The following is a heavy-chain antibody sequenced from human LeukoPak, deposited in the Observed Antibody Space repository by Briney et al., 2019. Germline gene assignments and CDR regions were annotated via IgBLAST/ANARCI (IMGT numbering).Heavy chain of an antibody. J-gene: IGHJ4*02. CDR2: INPSGGNT. CDR3: ARDRPVYYDFWSGYSPSFDY. V-gene: IGHV1-46*01. CDR1: GYTFTSYY. D-gene: IGHD3-3*01. Sequence: ASVKVCCKASGYTFTSYYMHWVRQAPGQGLEWMGIINPSGGNTNYAQKLQGRVTMTTDTSTSTAYMELRSLRSDDTAVYYCARDRPVYYDFWSGYSPSFDYWGQGTLVTVSS.